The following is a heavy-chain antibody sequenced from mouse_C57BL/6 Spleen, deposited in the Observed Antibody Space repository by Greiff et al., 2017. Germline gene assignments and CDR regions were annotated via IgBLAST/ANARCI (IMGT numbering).Heavy chain of an antibody. V-gene: IGHV1-82*01. CDR1: GYAFSSSW. Sequence: VQLQQSGPELVKPGASVKISCKASGYAFSSSWMNWVKQRPGKGLEWIGRIYPGDGDSDSNGKFTGKDTLTADKSSSTAYMQRSSLTSEDSAVYVGAREEGGTWYVDYWGQGTTLTVSS. J-gene: IGHJ2*01. D-gene: IGHD4-1*01. CDR3: AREEGGTWYVDY. CDR2: IYPGDGDS.